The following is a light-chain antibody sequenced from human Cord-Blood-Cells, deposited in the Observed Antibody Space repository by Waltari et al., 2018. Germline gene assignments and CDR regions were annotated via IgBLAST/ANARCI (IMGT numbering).Light chain of an antibody. Sequence: QSALTQPASVPGSPGQSITISCTATSSDVGGYHYVSWYQQHPGKAPKLMIYDVSNRPSGVSNRFSGSKSGNTASLTISGLQAEDEADYYCSSYTSSSTLVFGGGTKLTVL. J-gene: IGLJ2*01. V-gene: IGLV2-14*01. CDR1: SSDVGGYHY. CDR3: SSYTSSSTLV. CDR2: DVS.